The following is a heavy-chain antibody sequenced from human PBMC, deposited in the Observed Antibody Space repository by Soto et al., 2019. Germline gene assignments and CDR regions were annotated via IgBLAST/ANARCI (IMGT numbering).Heavy chain of an antibody. CDR2: IYYTGST. CDR1: GGSISSYF. Sequence: SETLSLTCTVSGGSISSYFWSWIRQPPGKGLEWIGYIYYTGSTNYNPSLKSRVTISVDTSKNQFSLQLSSVTAADTAVYYCANFNGYFDLWGRGTLVT. V-gene: IGHV4-59*01. CDR3: ANFNGYFDL. J-gene: IGHJ2*01.